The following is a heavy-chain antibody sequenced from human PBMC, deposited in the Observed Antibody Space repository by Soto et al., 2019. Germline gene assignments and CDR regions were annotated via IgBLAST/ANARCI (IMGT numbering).Heavy chain of an antibody. V-gene: IGHV1-18*01. CDR2: ISAYNGNT. CDR1: GYTFTSYG. J-gene: IGHJ5*02. D-gene: IGHD2-2*01. Sequence: QVQLVQSGAEVKKPGASVKVSCKASGYTFTSYGINWVRQAPGQGLEWMGGISAYNGNTNYAQKIQGKGTMTTDTATSTGYIELRSLRSDDPAVYYCAGEGIVVVQAASLYWFDPWGQGNLVTVSS. CDR3: AGEGIVVVQAASLYWFDP.